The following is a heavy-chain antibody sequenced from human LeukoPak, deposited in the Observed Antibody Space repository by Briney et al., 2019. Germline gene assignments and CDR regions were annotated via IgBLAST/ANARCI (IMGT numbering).Heavy chain of an antibody. CDR3: AREGNYYSDA. D-gene: IGHD1-7*01. V-gene: IGHV1-2*02. J-gene: IGHJ4*02. CDR1: GYTFTGYH. CDR2: ISPNSGGT. Sequence: GASVKVSCKASGYTFTGYHVHWVRQAPGQGLEWMGWISPNSGGTNYAQKFQDRVTMTRDTSINTAYMELSRLRSDDTAVYYCAREGNYYSDAWGQGTLVTVSS.